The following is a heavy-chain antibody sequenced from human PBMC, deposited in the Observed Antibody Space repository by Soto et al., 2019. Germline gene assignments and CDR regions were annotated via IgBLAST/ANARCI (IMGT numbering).Heavy chain of an antibody. Sequence: GGSLRLSCAASGFTFSSYGMHWVRQAPGKGLEWVAVISYEGSNKYYAESVKGRFTISRDNSKNTLYLQMNSLRAEDTAVYYCAKPVPTGWELLTYFDCWGQGTLVTVSS. J-gene: IGHJ4*02. CDR1: GFTFSSYG. CDR3: AKPVPTGWELLTYFDC. V-gene: IGHV3-30*18. CDR2: ISYEGSNK. D-gene: IGHD1-26*01.